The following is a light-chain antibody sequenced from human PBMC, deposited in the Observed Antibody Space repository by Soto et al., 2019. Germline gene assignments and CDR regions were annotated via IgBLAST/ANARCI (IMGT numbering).Light chain of an antibody. CDR3: HQYATSPLT. J-gene: IGKJ4*01. CDR1: QGVGRNY. Sequence: EIVLTQSPGTLSLSPGERATLSCRASQGVGRNYLAWYQHKPGQAPRLLIYGASSRATDIPDRFSGSGSGTDFPLTISRMEPEAFAVYYCHQYATSPLTFGRGTKVEIK. V-gene: IGKV3-20*01. CDR2: GAS.